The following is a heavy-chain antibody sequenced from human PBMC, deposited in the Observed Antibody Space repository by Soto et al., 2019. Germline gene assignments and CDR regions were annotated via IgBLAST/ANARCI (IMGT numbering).Heavy chain of an antibody. Sequence: PXESLTISFTSAGYSFVSYWIGWVRQMPGKGLEWMGIIYPGDSDTRYSPSFQGQVTISADKSITTVYLQWSSLKDSDTAMYYCARTDGYEIEYWGQGTLVTVSS. CDR2: IYPGDSDT. V-gene: IGHV5-51*01. CDR1: GYSFVSYW. D-gene: IGHD5-12*01. J-gene: IGHJ4*02. CDR3: ARTDGYEIEY.